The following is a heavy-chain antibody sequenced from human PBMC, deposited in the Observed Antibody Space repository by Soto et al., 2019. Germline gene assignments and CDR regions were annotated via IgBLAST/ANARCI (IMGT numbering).Heavy chain of an antibody. Sequence: QVQLVQSGAEVKKPGASVKVSCKASGYTFTSYYMHWVRQAPGQGLEWMGIINPSGGSTSYAQKFQGRVTMTRDTSTSTVYMELSSLRSEDTAVYYCARGLHYDSSGVDAFDIWGQRTMVTVSS. V-gene: IGHV1-46*03. CDR3: ARGLHYDSSGVDAFDI. J-gene: IGHJ3*02. CDR2: INPSGGST. CDR1: GYTFTSYY. D-gene: IGHD3-22*01.